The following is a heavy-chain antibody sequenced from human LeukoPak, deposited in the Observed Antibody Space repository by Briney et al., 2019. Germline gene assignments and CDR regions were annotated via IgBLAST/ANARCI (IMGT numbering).Heavy chain of an antibody. D-gene: IGHD2-2*01. V-gene: IGHV3-23*01. CDR2: ISGSGGST. CDR3: ARGYCSSTSCSPFDY. CDR1: GFTFSSYG. Sequence: GGSLRLSCAASGFTFSSYGMIWVRQAPGKVLEWVSAISGSGGSTYYADSVKGRFTVSRDNAKNSLYLQMNSLRAEDTAVYYCARGYCSSTSCSPFDYWGQGTLVTVSS. J-gene: IGHJ4*02.